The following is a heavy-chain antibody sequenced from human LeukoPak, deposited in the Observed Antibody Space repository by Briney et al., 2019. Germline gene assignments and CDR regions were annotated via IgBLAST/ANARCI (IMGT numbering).Heavy chain of an antibody. J-gene: IGHJ4*02. CDR2: ISSSSSYI. CDR3: ARSYCGGDCYSAEY. CDR1: GLTFSGYS. V-gene: IGHV3-21*01. Sequence: PGGSLRLSCAASGLTFSGYSVNWVRQAPGKGLEWVSSISSSSSYIYYADSVKGRFTISRDNAKNSLHLQMNSLRAEDTAVYYCARSYCGGDCYSAEYWGQGTLVTVSS. D-gene: IGHD2-21*02.